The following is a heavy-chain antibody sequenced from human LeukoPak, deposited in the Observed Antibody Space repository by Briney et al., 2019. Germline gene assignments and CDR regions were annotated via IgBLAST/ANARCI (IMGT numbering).Heavy chain of an antibody. CDR3: ARDRYPYPGIAAAGTCMDV. V-gene: IGHV3-30*03. CDR1: GFTFSSYG. D-gene: IGHD6-13*01. Sequence: GRSLRLSCAASGFTFSSYGMHWVRQAPGKGLEWVAVISYDGSNKYYADSVKGRFTISRDNSKNTLYLQMNSLRAEDTAVYYCARDRYPYPGIAAAGTCMDVWGKGTTVTVSS. J-gene: IGHJ6*04. CDR2: ISYDGSNK.